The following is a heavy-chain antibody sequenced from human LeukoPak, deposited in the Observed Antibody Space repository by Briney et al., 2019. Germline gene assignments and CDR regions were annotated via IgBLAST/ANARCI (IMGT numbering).Heavy chain of an antibody. D-gene: IGHD1-14*01. CDR2: ISGNAGST. CDR3: AKDFRYNQYYFDY. CDR1: AFTLSSYA. V-gene: IGHV3-23*01. J-gene: IGHJ4*02. Sequence: GGSLRLSCAASAFTLSSYAMSWVRQAPGKGLEWVSLISGNAGSTYYADSVKGRFTSSRDNSKNTLYLQMNSLRAEDTAVYYCAKDFRYNQYYFDYWGQGTLVTVSS.